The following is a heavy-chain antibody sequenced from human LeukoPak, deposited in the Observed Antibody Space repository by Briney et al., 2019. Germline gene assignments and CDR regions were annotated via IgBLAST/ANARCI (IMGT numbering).Heavy chain of an antibody. CDR2: IYYSGST. D-gene: IGHD1-26*01. V-gene: IGHV4-59*08. Sequence: SETLSLTCTVSGGSITSYYWSWIRQPPGKGLEWIGYIYYSGSTNYNPSLKSRVTIPIDTSKNQFSLRLNSVTAADTAMYYCVKSGGYGLIDYWGQGTLVTVSS. CDR1: GGSITSYY. J-gene: IGHJ4*02. CDR3: VKSGGYGLIDY.